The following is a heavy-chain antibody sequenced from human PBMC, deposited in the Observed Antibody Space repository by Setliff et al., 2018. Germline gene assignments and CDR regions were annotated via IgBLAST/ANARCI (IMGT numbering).Heavy chain of an antibody. Sequence: GGSLRLSCAASGFTFTTYWMYWVRQSPGKGLAWVSRINSDGSSTTYADSVKGRFTISRDNAKNTLYLQMNSLRAEDTAVYYCAKSSGSSSSTNLEYLGPGTLVTVSS. CDR3: AKSSGSSSSTNLEY. CDR2: INSDGSST. V-gene: IGHV3-74*01. J-gene: IGHJ4*02. CDR1: GFTFTTYW. D-gene: IGHD6-6*01.